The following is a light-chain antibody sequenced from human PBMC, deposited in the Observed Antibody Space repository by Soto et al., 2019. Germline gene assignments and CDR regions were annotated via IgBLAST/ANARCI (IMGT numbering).Light chain of an antibody. Sequence: DLQMTQSPSSLSASVGDRVTITCQASEDINNYLNWYQQKAGKAPKLLIYDASNLETGVPSRFSGSGSGTHFTFTISNLQPEDIATYYCQQYDNLPPYSFGQGTKLEIK. CDR1: EDINNY. CDR3: QQYDNLPPYS. CDR2: DAS. V-gene: IGKV1-33*01. J-gene: IGKJ2*03.